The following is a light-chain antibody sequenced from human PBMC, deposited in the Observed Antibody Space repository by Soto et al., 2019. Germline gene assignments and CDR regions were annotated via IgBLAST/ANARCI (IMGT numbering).Light chain of an antibody. CDR3: KQYNNWWT. CDR1: QSVSSSY. Sequence: EIVLTQSPGTLSLSPGERAPLSCRASQSVSSSYLAWYQQKPGQAPRLLIYGASSRATGIQDRFSGSGSGTEFTLTIRSLQSEDFAVYYCKQYNNWWTCGQGTKVDIK. V-gene: IGKV3-20*01. CDR2: GAS. J-gene: IGKJ1*01.